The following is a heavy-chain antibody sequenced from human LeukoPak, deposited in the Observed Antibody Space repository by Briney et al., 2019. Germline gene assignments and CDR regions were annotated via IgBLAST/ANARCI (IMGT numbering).Heavy chain of an antibody. Sequence: GGSLRLSCAASGFTFDGYAMHWVRQAPGKGLEWVCLITWDGDSTYYADSVKGRFTISRDDSKNSLYLQMNSLRSEDTALYYCAKDIHVGSNSVLDSWGQGTLVTASS. CDR3: AKDIHVGSNSVLDS. V-gene: IGHV3-43*01. J-gene: IGHJ4*02. CDR2: ITWDGDST. CDR1: GFTFDGYA. D-gene: IGHD6-13*01.